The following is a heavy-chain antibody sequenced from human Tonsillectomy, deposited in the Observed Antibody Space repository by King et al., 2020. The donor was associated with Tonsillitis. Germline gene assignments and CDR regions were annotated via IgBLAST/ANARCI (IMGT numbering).Heavy chain of an antibody. V-gene: IGHV3-30-3*01. J-gene: IGHJ1*01. Sequence: QVQLVESGGGVVQPGRSLRLSCAASRFTFSSHAMHWVRQAPGKGLEWVAVISYDGSNKYYADSVKGRFTISRDNSNNTLYLQMTSLRAEDTAVYYCARVSSGWYLGYFQHWGQGTLVTVSS. CDR1: RFTFSSHA. CDR3: ARVSSGWYLGYFQH. CDR2: ISYDGSNK. D-gene: IGHD6-19*01.